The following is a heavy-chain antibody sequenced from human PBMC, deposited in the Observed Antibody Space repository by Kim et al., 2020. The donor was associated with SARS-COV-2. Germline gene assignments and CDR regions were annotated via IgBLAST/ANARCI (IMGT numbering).Heavy chain of an antibody. D-gene: IGHD6-13*01. CDR2: ISYDGSNK. CDR1: GFTFSSYG. V-gene: IGHV3-30*18. J-gene: IGHJ4*02. CDR3: AKDAFSSSWSYIDY. Sequence: VGSLRLSCAASGFTFSSYGMHWVRQAPGKGLEWVAVISYDGSNKYYADSVKGRFTISRDNSKNTLYLQMNSLRAEDTAVYYCAKDAFSSSWSYIDYWGQGTLVTVSS.